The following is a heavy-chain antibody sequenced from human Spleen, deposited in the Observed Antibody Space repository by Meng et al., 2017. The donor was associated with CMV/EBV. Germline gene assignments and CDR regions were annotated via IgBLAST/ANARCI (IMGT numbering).Heavy chain of an antibody. Sequence: GGSLRLSCAASGFTFDDYTMHWVRQRPGNGLEWVSHISWNGGTTNYADSVRGRFIIYRDNAKNSLFLQMNSLSAEDTAVYYCARVWTSYSSYGMGVWGQGTTVTVSS. CDR1: GFTFDDYT. CDR3: ARVWTSYSSYGMGV. D-gene: IGHD2-21*01. CDR2: ISWNGGTT. J-gene: IGHJ6*02. V-gene: IGHV3-20*04.